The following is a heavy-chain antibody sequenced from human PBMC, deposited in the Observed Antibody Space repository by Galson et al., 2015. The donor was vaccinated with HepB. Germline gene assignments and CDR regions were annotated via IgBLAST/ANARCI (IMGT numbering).Heavy chain of an antibody. J-gene: IGHJ2*01. CDR3: ARGGYCSGGSCYSPMYFDL. Sequence: SLRLSCAASGFTFSSYAMHWVRQAPGKGLEWVAVISYDGSNKYYADSVKGRFTISRDNSKNTLYLQMNSLRAEDTAVYYCARGGYCSGGSCYSPMYFDLWGRGTLVTVSS. CDR1: GFTFSSYA. CDR2: ISYDGSNK. V-gene: IGHV3-30*04. D-gene: IGHD2-15*01.